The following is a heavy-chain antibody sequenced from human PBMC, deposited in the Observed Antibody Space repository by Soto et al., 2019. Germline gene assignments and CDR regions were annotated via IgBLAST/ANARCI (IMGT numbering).Heavy chain of an antibody. V-gene: IGHV1-2*02. Sequence: ASVKDSCKTSGYFFTCYYLHWVRQAPGQGLEWMGWINCRSGGTTYTQKFQGRVTLTMDTSTSTAYMELSSLISDDTALYYCMRGASARDSSGYPYYFDPWGQGTLVTVSS. CDR3: MRGASARDSSGYPYYFDP. CDR2: INCRSGGT. J-gene: IGHJ4*02. D-gene: IGHD3-22*01. CDR1: GYFFTCYY.